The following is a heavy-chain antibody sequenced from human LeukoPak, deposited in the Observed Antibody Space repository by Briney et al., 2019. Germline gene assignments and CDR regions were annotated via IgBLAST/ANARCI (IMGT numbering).Heavy chain of an antibody. V-gene: IGHV3-7*03. CDR2: IKQDGTEK. CDR1: GFTFSSFR. J-gene: IGHJ2*01. CDR3: ARRYFDL. Sequence: PGGSLRLSCAVSGFTFSSFRMHWVRQAPGKGLEWVANIKQDGTEKWYVDSVKGRFTISRDNAKNSLYLQMNSLRAEDTAVYYCARRYFDLWGRGTLVTVSS.